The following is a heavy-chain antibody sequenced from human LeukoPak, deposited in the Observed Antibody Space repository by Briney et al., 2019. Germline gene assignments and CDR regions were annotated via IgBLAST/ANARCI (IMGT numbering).Heavy chain of an antibody. Sequence: SETLSLTCTVSGGSISSGYYWGWIRQPPGKGLEWIGSIYHSGSTYYNPSLKSRVTISVDTSKNQFSLKLSSVTAADTAVYYCARSLPGVVYFDYWGQGTLVTVSS. V-gene: IGHV4-38-2*02. D-gene: IGHD2-15*01. J-gene: IGHJ4*02. CDR3: ARSLPGVVYFDY. CDR1: GGSISSGYY. CDR2: IYHSGST.